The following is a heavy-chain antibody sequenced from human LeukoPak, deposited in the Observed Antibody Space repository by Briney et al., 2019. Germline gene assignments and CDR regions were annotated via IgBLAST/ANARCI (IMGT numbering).Heavy chain of an antibody. V-gene: IGHV4-30-2*01. CDR1: GGSFSGYS. CDR3: ARGGRYFDYDAFDI. CDR2: IYHSGST. D-gene: IGHD3-9*01. Sequence: SETLSLTCAVYGGSFSGYSWSWIRQPPGKGLEWIGYIYHSGSTYYNPSLKSRVTISVDRSKNQFSLKLSSVTAADTAVYYCARGGRYFDYDAFDIWGQGTMVTVSS. J-gene: IGHJ3*02.